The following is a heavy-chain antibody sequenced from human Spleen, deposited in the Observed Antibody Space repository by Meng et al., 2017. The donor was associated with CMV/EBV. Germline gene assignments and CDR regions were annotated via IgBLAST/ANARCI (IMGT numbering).Heavy chain of an antibody. Sequence: GSLKISCAASGFIFKNYAMTWVRQAPGKGLEWVSGISESGRDTYYADSVKGRFTISRDNSKNTLYLQMNSLRAEDTALYYCAKWDTAMVDAFDIWGQGTMVTVSS. V-gene: IGHV3-23*01. J-gene: IGHJ3*02. CDR1: GFIFKNYA. CDR3: AKWDTAMVDAFDI. D-gene: IGHD5-18*01. CDR2: ISESGRDT.